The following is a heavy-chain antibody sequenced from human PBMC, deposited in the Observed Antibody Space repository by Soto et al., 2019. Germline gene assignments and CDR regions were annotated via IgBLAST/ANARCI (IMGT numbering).Heavy chain of an antibody. CDR1: GFTFSSYA. Sequence: EVQLLESGGGLVQPGGSLRLSCAASGFTFSSYAMSWVRQAPGKGLEWVSAISGSGGSTYYADSVKGRFTSSRDNSKNPLYLQMNSLRADDTAVYYCEKDWVGGWYEFDYWGQGTLVTVSS. J-gene: IGHJ4*02. CDR2: ISGSGGST. CDR3: EKDWVGGWYEFDY. V-gene: IGHV3-23*01. D-gene: IGHD6-19*01.